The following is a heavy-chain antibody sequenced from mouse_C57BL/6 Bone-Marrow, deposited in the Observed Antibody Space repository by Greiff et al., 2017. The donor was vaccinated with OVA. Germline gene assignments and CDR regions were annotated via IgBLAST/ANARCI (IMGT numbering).Heavy chain of an antibody. CDR1: GFTFTNYY. D-gene: IGHD1-1*01. Sequence: EVMLVESGGGLVQPGDSLSLSCAASGFTFTNYYMSWVRQPPGKALEWLAFIRNKPNGSTTEYSASVKGRFTISRDNSQSILYLPMNALRAEDSATYYCARYKGRVAVDYFDYWGQGTALTVSS. V-gene: IGHV7-3*01. J-gene: IGHJ2*01. CDR3: ARYKGRVAVDYFDY. CDR2: IRNKPNGSTT.